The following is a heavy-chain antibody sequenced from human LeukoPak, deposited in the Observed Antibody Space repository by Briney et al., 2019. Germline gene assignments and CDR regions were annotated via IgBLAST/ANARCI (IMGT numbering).Heavy chain of an antibody. Sequence: ASVKVSCKASGYTFTRYGISWVRQAPGQGLVWMGWVSVYNGNTNYTQKVQGRVTMTTETSTSTAFMELRSLRSDDTAVYYCARDYSRGDPDYWGQGTLVTVSS. J-gene: IGHJ4*02. V-gene: IGHV1-18*01. CDR2: VSVYNGNT. CDR3: ARDYSRGDPDY. CDR1: GYTFTRYG. D-gene: IGHD3-22*01.